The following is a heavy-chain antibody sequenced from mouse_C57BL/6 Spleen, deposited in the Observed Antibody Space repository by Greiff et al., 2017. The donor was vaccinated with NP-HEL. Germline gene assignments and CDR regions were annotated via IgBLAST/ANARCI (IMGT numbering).Heavy chain of an antibody. J-gene: IGHJ3*01. D-gene: IGHD2-3*01. CDR3: ARDGYYVAWFAY. V-gene: IGHV1-76*01. Sequence: QVQLQQSGAELVRPGTSVKLSCKASGYTFTDYYINWVKQRPGQGLEWIARIYPGSGNTYYNEKFKGKATLTAEKSSSTAYMQLSSLTSEDSAVYFCARDGYYVAWFAYWGQGTLVTVSA. CDR1: GYTFTDYY. CDR2: IYPGSGNT.